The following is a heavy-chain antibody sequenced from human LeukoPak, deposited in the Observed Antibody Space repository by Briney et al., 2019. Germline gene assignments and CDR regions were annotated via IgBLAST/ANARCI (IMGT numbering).Heavy chain of an antibody. J-gene: IGHJ4*02. V-gene: IGHV1-46*01. CDR1: GYTFTSYY. D-gene: IGHD1-14*01. CDR2: INPSGGST. Sequence: ASVKVSCKASGYTFTSYYMHWVRQAPGQGLEWMGIINPSGGSTSYAQKFQGRVTMTRDTSTSTVYMELSSLRSEDPAVYYCARDLLPEDFDYWGQGTLVTVSS. CDR3: ARDLLPEDFDY.